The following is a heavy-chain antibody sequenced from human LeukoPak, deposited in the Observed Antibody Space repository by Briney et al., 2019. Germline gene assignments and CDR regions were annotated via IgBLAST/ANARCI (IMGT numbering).Heavy chain of an antibody. CDR1: GGSISSSSYY. J-gene: IGHJ5*02. V-gene: IGHV4-39*07. CDR3: ARAGYDSSGYFKFDP. Sequence: SETLSLTCTVSGGSISSSSYYWGWIRQPPGKGLEWIGSIYYSGSTYYNPSLKSRVTISVDTSKNQFSLKLSSVTAADTAVYYCARAGYDSSGYFKFDPWGQGTLVTVSS. D-gene: IGHD3-22*01. CDR2: IYYSGST.